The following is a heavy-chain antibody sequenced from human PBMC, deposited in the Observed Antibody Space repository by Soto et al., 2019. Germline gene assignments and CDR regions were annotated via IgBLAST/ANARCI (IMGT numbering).Heavy chain of an antibody. Sequence: GGSLRLSCAASGFAFNYHAMHWVRQAPGKGLEWVSGINWKSDNIGYADSVKGRFTISRDNAKNSLDLQMNSLRAEDTALYYCAKAYSSSGTDAFDFWGQGTMVTVSS. D-gene: IGHD6-6*01. V-gene: IGHV3-9*01. CDR2: INWKSDNI. J-gene: IGHJ3*01. CDR1: GFAFNYHA. CDR3: AKAYSSSGTDAFDF.